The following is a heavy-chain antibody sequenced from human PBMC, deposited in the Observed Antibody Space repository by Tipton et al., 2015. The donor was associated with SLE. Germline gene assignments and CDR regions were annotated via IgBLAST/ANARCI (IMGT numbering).Heavy chain of an antibody. CDR3: AREVCTGGGCYPDAFDI. CDR1: GSSISIRYY. CDR2: IYHSGIT. J-gene: IGHJ3*02. Sequence: TLSLTCSVSGSSISIRYYWGWIRQPPGKGLEYIGSIYHSGITYNNPSLKSRVTMSVDTSKNQFSLKLNSVTAADTAVYFCAREVCTGGGCYPDAFDIWGQGIMVTVSS. V-gene: IGHV4-38-2*02. D-gene: IGHD2-8*02.